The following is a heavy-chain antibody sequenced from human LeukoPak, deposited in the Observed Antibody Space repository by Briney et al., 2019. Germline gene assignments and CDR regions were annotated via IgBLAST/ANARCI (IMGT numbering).Heavy chain of an antibody. CDR3: AKKTGAGAVAGTGY. Sequence: GGSLRLSCVASGFTFSSHGMNWVRQAPGKGLEWVSGITSGTRTYYADSVKGRFAISRDNSKNTMYLQMNSLRAEDTAVYYCAKKTGAGAVAGTGYWGQGTLVTVSS. CDR2: ITSGTRT. J-gene: IGHJ4*02. V-gene: IGHV3-23*01. D-gene: IGHD6-19*01. CDR1: GFTFSSHG.